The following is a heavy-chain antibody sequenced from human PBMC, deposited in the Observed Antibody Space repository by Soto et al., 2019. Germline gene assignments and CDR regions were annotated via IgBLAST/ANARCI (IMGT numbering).Heavy chain of an antibody. V-gene: IGHV4-59*12. CDR2: IYHSGST. CDR3: ARTRTVTELVIQH. J-gene: IGHJ1*01. D-gene: IGHD4-17*01. Sequence: SETLSLTCTVSGGSISSYYWSWIRQPPGKGLEWIGDIYHSGSTNYNPSLKSRVTISVDTSKNQFSLKLSSVTAADTAVYYCARTRTVTELVIQHWGQGTLVYVSS. CDR1: GGSISSYY.